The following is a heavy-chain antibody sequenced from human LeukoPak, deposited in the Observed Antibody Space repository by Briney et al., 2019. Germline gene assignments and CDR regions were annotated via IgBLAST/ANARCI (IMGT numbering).Heavy chain of an antibody. Sequence: GGSLRLSCAASGFTVSSNYMSWVRQAPGKGLEWVSIIYSGGSTYYADSVKGRFTISRDNSKNTLYLQMNSLRAEDTAVYYCARGYCTGGSCYKFDYWGQGTLVTVSS. CDR1: GFTVSSNY. CDR3: ARGYCTGGSCYKFDY. J-gene: IGHJ4*02. D-gene: IGHD2-15*01. CDR2: IYSGGST. V-gene: IGHV3-66*01.